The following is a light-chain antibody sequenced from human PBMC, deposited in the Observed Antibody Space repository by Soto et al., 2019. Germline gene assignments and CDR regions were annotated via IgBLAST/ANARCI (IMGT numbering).Light chain of an antibody. J-gene: IGKJ1*01. CDR1: QSVSSSY. Sequence: EIVLTQSPGTLSLPPGERATLSCRASQSVSSSYLAWYQQKPGQAPRLLIYGASNRATGIPARFSGSGSGTDFTLTISSLEPEDFAVYYCQQRSNWPLTFGQGTKVDIK. V-gene: IGKV3D-20*02. CDR3: QQRSNWPLT. CDR2: GAS.